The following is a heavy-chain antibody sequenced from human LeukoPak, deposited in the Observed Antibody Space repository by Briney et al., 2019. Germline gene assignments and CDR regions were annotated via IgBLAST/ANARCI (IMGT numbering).Heavy chain of an antibody. Sequence: GGSLRLSCVASGFTVSSNYMSWVRQAPGKGLEWVSVIYSAGNTYYADSVKGRFTISRHNSENTLYLHMNSLRVEDTAVYFCARGGTPGYSSGRIYYWGQGTLVTVSS. CDR3: ARGGTPGYSSGRIYY. V-gene: IGHV3-53*04. D-gene: IGHD6-19*01. J-gene: IGHJ4*02. CDR1: GFTVSSNY. CDR2: IYSAGNT.